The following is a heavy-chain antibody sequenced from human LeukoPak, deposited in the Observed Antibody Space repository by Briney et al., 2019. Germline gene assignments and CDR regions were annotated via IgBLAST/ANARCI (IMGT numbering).Heavy chain of an antibody. CDR3: ARERNLEIAVAGTIFDY. CDR2: INGGGSPI. CDR1: GFIFSRDS. V-gene: IGHV3-48*01. D-gene: IGHD6-19*01. J-gene: IGHJ4*02. Sequence: GGSLRLSCAASGFIFSRDSMNWVRQAPGKGLEWVSYINGGGSPIFYADSVRGRFTISRDNSKNTLYLQMKSLRAEDTAVYYCARERNLEIAVAGTIFDYWGQGTLVTVSS.